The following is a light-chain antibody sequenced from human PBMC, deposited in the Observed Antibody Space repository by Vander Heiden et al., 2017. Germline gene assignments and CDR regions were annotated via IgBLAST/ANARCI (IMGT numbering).Light chain of an antibody. J-gene: IGKJ1*01. CDR3: QQSDSTPPWT. CDR1: QSIRSY. V-gene: IGKV1-39*01. CDR2: AAS. Sequence: DIQMTQSPSSLSASVGDRVTITCRASQSIRSYLNWYKQKPGKAPKLLIYAASSLQSGVPSRFSGSGYGTDFTLTISSRQPEDFAPYYCQQSDSTPPWTFGQGTKVEIK.